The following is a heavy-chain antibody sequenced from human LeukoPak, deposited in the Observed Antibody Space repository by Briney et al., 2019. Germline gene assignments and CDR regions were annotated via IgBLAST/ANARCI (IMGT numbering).Heavy chain of an antibody. CDR2: INHSGST. D-gene: IGHD5-18*01. CDR1: GGSFSGYY. CDR3: ARRGYSYGGRASRRTSFDY. V-gene: IGHV4-34*01. J-gene: IGHJ4*02. Sequence: SETLSLTCAVYGGSFSGYYWSWIRQPPGKGLEGIGEINHSGSTNYNPPLKSRVTISVDTSKNQFSLKLSSVTAADTAVYYCARRGYSYGGRASRRTSFDYWGQGTLVTVSS.